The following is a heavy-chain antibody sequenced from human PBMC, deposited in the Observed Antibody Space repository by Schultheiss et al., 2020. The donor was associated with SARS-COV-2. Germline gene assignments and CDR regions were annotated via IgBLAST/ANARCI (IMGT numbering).Heavy chain of an antibody. CDR3: ASEYDYGDYGPFNY. J-gene: IGHJ4*02. CDR2: INRSGST. Sequence: SQTLSLTCGVNGGSFSGHYWSWIRQPPGKGLEWIGEINRSGSTNYNPSLKSRVIISVDTSKNQFSLKLSSVTAADTAVYYCASEYDYGDYGPFNYWGQGTLVTVSS. CDR1: GGSFSGHY. D-gene: IGHD4-17*01. V-gene: IGHV4-34*01.